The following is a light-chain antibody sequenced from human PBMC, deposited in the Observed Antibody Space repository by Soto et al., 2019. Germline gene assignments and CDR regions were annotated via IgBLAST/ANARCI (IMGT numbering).Light chain of an antibody. V-gene: IGKV3-20*01. J-gene: IGKJ1*01. CDR3: QQYGSSPVT. CDR1: QSVNSRY. Sequence: EIVLTQSPGTLSLSPGERATLSCRASQSVNSRYLAWYQQKPGQAPRLLIYGASSRATGIADRFSGSGSGTDFTLTISRLEPEDFAVYYCQQYGSSPVTFGQGTKV. CDR2: GAS.